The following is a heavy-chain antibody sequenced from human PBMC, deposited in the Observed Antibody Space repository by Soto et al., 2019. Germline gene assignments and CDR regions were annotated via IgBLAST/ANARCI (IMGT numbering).Heavy chain of an antibody. CDR2: IYYSGST. V-gene: IGHV4-59*08. CDR1: GGSISSYY. J-gene: IGHJ4*02. CDR3: ARHLVSVDYFDY. D-gene: IGHD1-26*01. Sequence: SETLSLTCTVSGGSISSYYWSWIRQPPGKGLEWIGYIYYSGSTNYNPSLKSRVTISVDTSKNQFSLNLSSVTAADTAVYYCARHLVSVDYFDYWGQGTLVTVSS.